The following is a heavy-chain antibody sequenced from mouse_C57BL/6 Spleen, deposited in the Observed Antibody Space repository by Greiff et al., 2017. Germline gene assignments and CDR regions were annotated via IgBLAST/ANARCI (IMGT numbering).Heavy chain of an antibody. Sequence: VQLQQPGAELVRPGTSVKLSCKASGYTFTSYWMHWVKQRPGQGLEWIGVIDPSDSYTNYNQKFKGKATLTVDTSSSTAYMQLSSLTSEDSAVYYCARGQFITTVVRDFDYWGQGTTLTVSS. CDR2: IDPSDSYT. CDR3: ARGQFITTVVRDFDY. D-gene: IGHD1-1*01. CDR1: GYTFTSYW. J-gene: IGHJ2*01. V-gene: IGHV1-59*01.